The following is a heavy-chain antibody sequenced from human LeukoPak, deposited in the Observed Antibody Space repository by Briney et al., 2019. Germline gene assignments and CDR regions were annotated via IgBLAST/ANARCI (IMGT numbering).Heavy chain of an antibody. CDR3: ARHYYDILTGYAY. CDR1: GGSISSYY. CDR2: IYYSGST. D-gene: IGHD3-9*01. V-gene: IGHV4-59*08. J-gene: IGHJ4*02. Sequence: VKPLETLSLTCTVSGGSISSYYWSWIRQPPGKGLEWIGYIYYSGSTNYNPSLKSRVTISVDTSKNQFSLKLSSVTAADTAVYYCARHYYDILTGYAYWGQGTLVTVSS.